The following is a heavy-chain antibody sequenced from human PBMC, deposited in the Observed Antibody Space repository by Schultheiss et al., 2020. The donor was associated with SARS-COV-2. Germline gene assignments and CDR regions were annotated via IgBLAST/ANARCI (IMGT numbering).Heavy chain of an antibody. CDR3: AKRGGDGAFDI. CDR1: GFTVSSNY. D-gene: IGHD3-16*01. CDR2: IYSGGST. J-gene: IGHJ3*02. Sequence: GGSLRLSCAASGFTVSSNYMSWVRQAPGKGLEWVSVIYSGGSTYYADSVKGRFTISRDNAENSLYLQMNSLRAEDTALYYCAKRGGDGAFDIWGQGTMVTVSS. V-gene: IGHV3-53*01.